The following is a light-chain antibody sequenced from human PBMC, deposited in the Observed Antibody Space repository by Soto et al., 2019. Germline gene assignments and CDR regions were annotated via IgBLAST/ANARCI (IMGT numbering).Light chain of an antibody. Sequence: EVVLTQSPVTLALSPGERATLSCRASQNVDIYVAWYQQKPGQAPRLLIYDPSNRATGIPARFSGSGSGTDFTLTISSLEPEDFAVYYCQQRKDWPPLTFGGGTKVEIK. CDR2: DPS. CDR3: QQRKDWPPLT. CDR1: QNVDIY. J-gene: IGKJ4*01. V-gene: IGKV3-11*01.